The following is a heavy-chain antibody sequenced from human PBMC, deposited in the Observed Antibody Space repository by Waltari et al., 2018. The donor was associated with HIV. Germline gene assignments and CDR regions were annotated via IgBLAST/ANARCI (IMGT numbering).Heavy chain of an antibody. CDR3: AREIFAPRTCEPMLDV. CDR2: INPKAGDT. D-gene: IGHD3-3*01. J-gene: IGHJ5*02. CDR1: GYTFSDYF. Sequence: QVQLVQSGAEMRRPGASLKGCCKAYGYTFSDYFMHWVRQAHGHGREGVGRINPKAGDTNYAKRCQDRVTVTSDRSLMTAYMDLSGLTPDDTAIYYCAREIFAPRTCEPMLDVWGLGTLVSVSS. V-gene: IGHV1-2*06.